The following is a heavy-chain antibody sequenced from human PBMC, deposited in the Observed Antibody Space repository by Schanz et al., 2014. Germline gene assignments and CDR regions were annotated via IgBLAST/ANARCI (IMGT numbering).Heavy chain of an antibody. CDR1: GFTFGDYA. CDR3: AKDAENTAMITDYFDY. CDR2: INTGVNT. J-gene: IGHJ4*02. Sequence: EVQLLESGGGLVQPGGSLRLSCAASGFTFGDYAMTWVRQAPGKGLEWVSAINTGVNTYYADSVRGRFTMSRDNSKNTLYLQMNSLRAEDTAVYYCAKDAENTAMITDYFDYWGQGTLGNVSS. V-gene: IGHV3-23*01. D-gene: IGHD5-18*01.